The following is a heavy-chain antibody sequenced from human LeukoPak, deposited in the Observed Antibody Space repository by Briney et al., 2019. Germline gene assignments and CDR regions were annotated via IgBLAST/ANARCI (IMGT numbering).Heavy chain of an antibody. J-gene: IGHJ6*03. Sequence: GRSLRLSCAASGFTFSSHTMSWVRQAPGEGLEWVSAISGSGDNTYYADSVKGRFTISRDNSKNTLYLHMSSLRAEDTAVYYCACTAYYYYYLDVWGKGTTVTVSS. D-gene: IGHD5-18*01. V-gene: IGHV3-23*01. CDR2: ISGSGDNT. CDR3: ACTAYYYYYLDV. CDR1: GFTFSSHT.